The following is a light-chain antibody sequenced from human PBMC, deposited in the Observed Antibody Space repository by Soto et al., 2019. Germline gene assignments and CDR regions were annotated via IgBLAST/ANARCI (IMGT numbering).Light chain of an antibody. V-gene: IGKV1-39*01. Sequence: DIQMTQSPSSQSASVGDRVTITSRASQSISSYLNWYQQKPGKAPKLLIYAASSLQSGVPSRFSGSGSGTDFTLTISSLQPEDFATYYCQQSYSTPWTFGQGTKVEIK. J-gene: IGKJ1*01. CDR1: QSISSY. CDR2: AAS. CDR3: QQSYSTPWT.